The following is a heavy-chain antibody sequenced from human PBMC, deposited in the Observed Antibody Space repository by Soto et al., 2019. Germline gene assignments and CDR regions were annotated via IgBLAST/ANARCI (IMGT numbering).Heavy chain of an antibody. Sequence: QVQLVESGGGVVQPGRSLRLSCAASGFTFSSYGMHWFRQAPGKGLEWVAVISYDGSNKYYADSVKGRFTISRDNSKNTLYLQMNSLRAEDTAVYYCAKDRGSSGWYEWVTDYWGQGTLVTVSS. CDR2: ISYDGSNK. D-gene: IGHD6-19*01. V-gene: IGHV3-30*18. CDR3: AKDRGSSGWYEWVTDY. CDR1: GFTFSSYG. J-gene: IGHJ4*02.